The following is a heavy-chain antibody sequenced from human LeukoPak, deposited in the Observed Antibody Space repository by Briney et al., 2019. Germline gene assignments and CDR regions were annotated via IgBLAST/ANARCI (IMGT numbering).Heavy chain of an antibody. J-gene: IGHJ4*02. V-gene: IGHV1-2*02. Sequence: EASVKVSCKASGGTFSSYAISWVRQAPGQGLEWMGWINPNSGGTNYAQKFQGRVTMTRDTSISTAYMELSRLRSDDTAVYYCASPGGYCSSTSCYGPSSSWYPFDYWGQGTLVTVSS. CDR1: GGTFSSYA. CDR3: ASPGGYCSSTSCYGPSSSWYPFDY. D-gene: IGHD2-2*01. CDR2: INPNSGGT.